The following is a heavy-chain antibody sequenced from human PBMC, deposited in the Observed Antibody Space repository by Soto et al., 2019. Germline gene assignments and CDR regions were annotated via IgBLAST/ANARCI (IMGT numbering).Heavy chain of an antibody. J-gene: IGHJ4*02. CDR2: IYYSGST. CDR1: GGSISSSSYY. Sequence: SETLSLTCTVSGGSISSSSYYWGWIRQPPGKGLEWIGSIYYSGSTYYNPSLKSRVTISVDTSKNQFSLKLSSVTAADTAVYYCATRTFGGVIALDYWGQGTLVTVSS. V-gene: IGHV4-39*01. D-gene: IGHD3-16*02. CDR3: ATRTFGGVIALDY.